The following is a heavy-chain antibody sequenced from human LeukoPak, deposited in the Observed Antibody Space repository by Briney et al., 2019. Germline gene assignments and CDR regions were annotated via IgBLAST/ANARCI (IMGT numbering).Heavy chain of an antibody. J-gene: IGHJ6*03. D-gene: IGHD6-13*01. V-gene: IGHV1-2*06. Sequence: ASVKVSCKASGYTFTGYYMHWVRQAPGQGLEWMGRINPNSGGTNYAQKFQGRVTMTRDTSISTAYMELSGLRSDDTAVYYCAREEQQLVWPDAYYYMDVWGKGTTVTVSS. CDR3: AREEQQLVWPDAYYYMDV. CDR2: INPNSGGT. CDR1: GYTFTGYY.